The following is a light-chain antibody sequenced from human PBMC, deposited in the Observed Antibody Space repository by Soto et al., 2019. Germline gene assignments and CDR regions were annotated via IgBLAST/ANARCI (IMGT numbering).Light chain of an antibody. CDR2: DNI. CDR3: GTWDSSLSVVV. Sequence: QSVLTQPPSVSGAPGQRVTISCTGSSSNIGAGYDVHWYQQLPGTAPKLVIYDNINRPSGIPDRFSGSKSGTSATLGITGLQTGDDADYYCGTWDSSLSVVVFGTGTKLTVL. J-gene: IGLJ1*01. CDR1: SSNIGAGYD. V-gene: IGLV1-51*01.